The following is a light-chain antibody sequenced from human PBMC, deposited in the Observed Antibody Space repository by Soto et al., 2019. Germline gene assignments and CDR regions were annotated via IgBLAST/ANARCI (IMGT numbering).Light chain of an antibody. J-gene: IGKJ1*01. CDR3: QQYGILPWT. CDR1: QSVTISY. V-gene: IGKV3-20*01. Sequence: SPGLLLLSLGERAILSCRASQSVTISYLAWFQQKPGQAPRLLIYGARSRATGVPDRFSASGSGTDFSLTISRLEPEDFTVYYCQQYGILPWTFGQGSIVDI. CDR2: GAR.